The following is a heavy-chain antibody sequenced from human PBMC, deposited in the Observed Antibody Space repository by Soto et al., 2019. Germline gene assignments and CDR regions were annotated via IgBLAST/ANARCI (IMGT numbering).Heavy chain of an antibody. D-gene: IGHD4-17*01. Sequence: QLQLQESGPGLVKPSETLSLTCTVSGGSISSSSYYWGWIRQPPGKGLEWIGSIYYSGSTYYNPSLKSRVTIAVDTSKNQFSLKLSSVTAADTAVYYCARYSVTTGVSGSFDYWGQGTLVTVSS. CDR2: IYYSGST. CDR1: GGSISSSSYY. J-gene: IGHJ4*02. CDR3: ARYSVTTGVSGSFDY. V-gene: IGHV4-39*01.